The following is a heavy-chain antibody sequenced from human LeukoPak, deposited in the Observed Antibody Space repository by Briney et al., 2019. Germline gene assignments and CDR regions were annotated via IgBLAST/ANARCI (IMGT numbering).Heavy chain of an antibody. CDR3: VRGNYDNRGYSNAFDI. Sequence: PSGTLSPTCTVSGASISSSYWSWVRQPPGKSLEWIGFIYYNGNTNSNPSLKSRVTISVDTSKNQFSLKLTSVTAADTAVYYCVRGNYDNRGYSNAFDIWGQGAMVTVSS. D-gene: IGHD3-22*01. J-gene: IGHJ3*02. CDR1: GASISSSY. CDR2: IYYNGNT. V-gene: IGHV4-59*01.